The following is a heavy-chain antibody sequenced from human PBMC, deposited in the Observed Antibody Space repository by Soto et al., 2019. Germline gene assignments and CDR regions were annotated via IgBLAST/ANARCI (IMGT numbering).Heavy chain of an antibody. CDR2: IYWDDDK. J-gene: IGHJ4*02. CDR1: AFSLSTSGVG. CDR3: ARSVAAGITYYFDS. V-gene: IGHV2-5*02. D-gene: IGHD2-21*01. Sequence: QITLKESGPTLVKPTQTLTLTCTFSAFSLSTSGVGVGWIRQPPGKALEWLTFIYWDDDKRYSPSLKSRLTITKDTSKNQVILTMTNMDPVATATYFWARSVAAGITYYFDSWGQGTLVTVSS.